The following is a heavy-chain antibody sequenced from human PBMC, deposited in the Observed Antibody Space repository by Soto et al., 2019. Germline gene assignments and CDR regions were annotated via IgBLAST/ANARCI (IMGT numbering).Heavy chain of an antibody. CDR2: IIPIFGTA. CDR3: ARLSYYYDSSGYPDAFDI. V-gene: IGHV1-69*01. D-gene: IGHD3-22*01. CDR1: GGTFSSYA. Sequence: QVQLVQSEAEVKKPGSSVKVSCKASGGTFSSYAISWVRQAPGQGLEWMGGIIPIFGTANYARKFQGRVTITADESTSTAYMELSSLRSEDTSVYYCARLSYYYDSSGYPDAFDIWGQGTMVTVSS. J-gene: IGHJ3*02.